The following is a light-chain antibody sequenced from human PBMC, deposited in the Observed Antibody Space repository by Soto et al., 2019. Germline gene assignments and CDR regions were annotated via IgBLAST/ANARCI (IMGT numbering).Light chain of an antibody. V-gene: IGKV3-15*01. CDR1: QSVSSI. Sequence: EIVMTQSPATLSVAPGERATLSCRASQSVSSILAWYQQKPGQAPRLLIYGASTRATGVPARFSGSGSGTEFTLTISSLQSEDFAVYYCQQYNDWPRTFGQGTKGISN. CDR2: GAS. J-gene: IGKJ1*01. CDR3: QQYNDWPRT.